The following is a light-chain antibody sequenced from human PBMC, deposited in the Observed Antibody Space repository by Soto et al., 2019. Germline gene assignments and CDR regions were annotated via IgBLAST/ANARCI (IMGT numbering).Light chain of an antibody. V-gene: IGKV1-5*03. CDR3: QQYETYSWT. CDR2: RAS. J-gene: IGKJ1*01. CDR1: QNINTW. Sequence: IQMTQSPSTLSASVGDRVTITCLASQNINTWLAWYQQKPGKGPTLLIYRASRLESGVPSRFSGSGSGTEFALTISSLQPADFATYYCQQYETYSWTFGQGTKVDIK.